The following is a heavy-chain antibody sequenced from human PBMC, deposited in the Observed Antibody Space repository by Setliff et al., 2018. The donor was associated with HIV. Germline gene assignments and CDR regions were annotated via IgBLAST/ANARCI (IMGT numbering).Heavy chain of an antibody. J-gene: IGHJ4*02. Sequence: ASVKVSCKASGYTFTTYGITWVRQAPGQGLVWMGLINPSGGTTSYAQKFQGRLTMTRDTSRSTVYMELSSLRPEDTAVYYCATRIRDGHRGYGHFDFWGQGTLVTVSS. D-gene: IGHD5-12*01. CDR2: INPSGGTT. V-gene: IGHV1-46*01. CDR3: ATRIRDGHRGYGHFDF. CDR1: GYTFTTYG.